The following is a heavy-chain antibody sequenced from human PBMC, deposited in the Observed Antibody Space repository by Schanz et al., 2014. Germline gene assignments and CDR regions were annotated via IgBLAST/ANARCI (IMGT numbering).Heavy chain of an antibody. CDR2: ISHSGGSK. V-gene: IGHV3-23*01. D-gene: IGHD2-15*01. CDR1: GFTFNSYA. Sequence: DVQLLESGGGLVQPGGSLRLSCAASGFTFNSYAMTWVRQAPGKGLEWVSSISHSGGSKYYADSVKGRFTISRDNSENTLYLQMNSLSADDTAVFYCAKGMGYCSGGTCYDYYYYGLDVWGQGNTVTVSS. J-gene: IGHJ6*02. CDR3: AKGMGYCSGGTCYDYYYYGLDV.